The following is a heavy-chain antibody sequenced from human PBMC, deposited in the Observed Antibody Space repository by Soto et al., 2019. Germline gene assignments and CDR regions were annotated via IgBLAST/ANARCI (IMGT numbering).Heavy chain of an antibody. CDR3: ARITRITIFGVVMGYGMDV. CDR1: GGTFSSYA. CDR2: IIPIFGTA. J-gene: IGHJ6*02. V-gene: IGHV1-69*13. Sequence: ASVKVSCKASGGTFSSYAISWVRQAPGQGLEWMGGIIPIFGTANYAQKFQGRVTITAGESTSKAYMELSSLGSEDTAVYYCARITRITIFGVVMGYGMDVWGQGTTVTVSS. D-gene: IGHD3-3*01.